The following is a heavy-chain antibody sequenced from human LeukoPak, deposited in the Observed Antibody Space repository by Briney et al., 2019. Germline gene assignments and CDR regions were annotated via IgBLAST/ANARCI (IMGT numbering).Heavy chain of an antibody. CDR3: AKDRNWNYFDY. CDR1: GFTFSTFA. V-gene: IGHV3-30*18. Sequence: GGSLRLSCAASGFTFSTFAMHWVRQAPGKGLEWVAIVSYDGTKKYFADSVRGLFTISRDNAKNTLYLQMNSLRAEDTAVYYCAKDRNWNYFDYWGQGNLVTVSS. CDR2: VSYDGTKK. D-gene: IGHD1-20*01. J-gene: IGHJ4*02.